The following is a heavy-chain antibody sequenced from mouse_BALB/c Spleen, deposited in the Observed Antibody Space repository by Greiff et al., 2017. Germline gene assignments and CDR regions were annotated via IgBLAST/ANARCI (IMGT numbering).Heavy chain of an antibody. D-gene: IGHD2-4*01. J-gene: IGHJ4*01. CDR3: AMIYYDYHYAMDY. CDR1: GYSITSDYA. CDR2: ISYSGST. V-gene: IGHV3-2*02. Sequence: ESGPGLVKPSQSLSLTCTVTGYSITSDYAWNWIRQFPGNKLEWMGYISYSGSTSYNPSLKSRISITRDTSKNQFFLQLNSVTTEDTATYYCAMIYYDYHYAMDYWGQGTSVTVSS.